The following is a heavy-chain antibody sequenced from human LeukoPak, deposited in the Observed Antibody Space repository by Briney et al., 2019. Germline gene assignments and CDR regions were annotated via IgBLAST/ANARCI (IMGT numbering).Heavy chain of an antibody. D-gene: IGHD3-3*01. CDR2: ISTYNGNT. CDR1: GYTFNSYD. Sequence: ASVKVSCKASGYTFNSYDISWVRQAPGQGLEWMAWISTYNGNTNYALKVQGRATMTTDTSTSTAYMELRSLRSDDTAVYYCARVLRYDFWSAYYFDYWGQGTLVAVSS. CDR3: ARVLRYDFWSAYYFDY. V-gene: IGHV1-18*01. J-gene: IGHJ4*02.